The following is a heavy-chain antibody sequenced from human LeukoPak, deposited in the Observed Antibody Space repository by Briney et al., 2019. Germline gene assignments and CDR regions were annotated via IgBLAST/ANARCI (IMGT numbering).Heavy chain of an antibody. CDR3: XXXXXXKGSSSGWYGRWDY. V-gene: IGHV3-48*01. CDR2: ISSSSSTI. CDR1: GFTFSSYS. J-gene: IGHJ4*01. D-gene: IGHD6-19*01. Sequence: PGGSLRLSCAASGFTFSSYSMNWVRQAPGKGLEWVSYISSSSSTIYYADSVKGRFTISRDNAKNSLYLQMNSLRAEDTAVYYXXXXXXXKGSSSGWYGRWDYWGQGTLVTVSS.